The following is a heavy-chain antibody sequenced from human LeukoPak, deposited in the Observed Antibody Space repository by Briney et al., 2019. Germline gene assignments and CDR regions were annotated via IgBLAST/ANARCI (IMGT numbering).Heavy chain of an antibody. V-gene: IGHV4-34*01. J-gene: IGHJ4*02. CDR1: GGSFSGYY. Sequence: SETLSLTCAVYGGSFSGYYWSWNRQPPGKGLEWIREINHSGSTNYNPSLKSRVTISVDTSKNQFSLKLSSVTAADTAVYYCARDRGRGDYAAPEANWGQGTLVTVSS. D-gene: IGHD4-17*01. CDR3: ARDRGRGDYAAPEAN. CDR2: INHSGST.